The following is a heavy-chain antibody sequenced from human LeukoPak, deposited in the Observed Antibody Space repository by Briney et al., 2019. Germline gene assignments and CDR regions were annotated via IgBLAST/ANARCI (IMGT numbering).Heavy chain of an antibody. Sequence: SETLSLTCTVSGGSISSDHWNWIRQPPGKGLEWIGCIFYSGRTYYNPSLKSRVTISVDMSKSQFSLRLTSVTAADTAVYYCARKSDFEIWGQGTLVTVSS. CDR2: IFYSGRT. V-gene: IGHV4-59*01. CDR1: GGSISSDH. CDR3: ARKSDFEI. J-gene: IGHJ3*02. D-gene: IGHD2-21*02.